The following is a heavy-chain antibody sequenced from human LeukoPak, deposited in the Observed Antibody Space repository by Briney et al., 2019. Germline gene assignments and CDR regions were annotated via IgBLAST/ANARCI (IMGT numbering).Heavy chain of an antibody. CDR1: GFTFSSYA. V-gene: IGHV3-23*01. CDR3: AKFYLGSWRDGY. Sequence: PGGSLRLSCAASGFTFSSYAMSRVRQAPGKGLEWVSAISGSGGSTYYADSVKGRFTISRDNSKNTLYMQMNSLRAEDTAVYYCAKFYLGSWRDGYWGQGTLVTVSS. CDR2: ISGSGGST. D-gene: IGHD3-3*01. J-gene: IGHJ4*02.